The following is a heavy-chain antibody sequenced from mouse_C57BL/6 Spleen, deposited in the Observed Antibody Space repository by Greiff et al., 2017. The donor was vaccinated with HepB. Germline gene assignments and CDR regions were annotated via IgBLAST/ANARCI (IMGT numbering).Heavy chain of an antibody. D-gene: IGHD1-1*01. CDR1: GFSLTSYG. Sequence: VQLQPSGPGLVQPSQSLSITCTVSGFSLTSYGVHWVRQSPGKGLEWLGVIWSGGSTDYNAAFISRLSISKDNSKSQVFFKMNSLPADDTAIYYCARNRGTTVVAWLAYWGEGTLVTVSA. J-gene: IGHJ3*01. CDR2: IWSGGST. V-gene: IGHV2-2*01. CDR3: ARNRGTTVVAWLAY.